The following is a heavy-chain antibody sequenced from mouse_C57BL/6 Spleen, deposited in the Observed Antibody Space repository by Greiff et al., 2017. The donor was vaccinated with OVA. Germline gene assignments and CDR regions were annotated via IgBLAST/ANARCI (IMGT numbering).Heavy chain of an antibody. CDR3: ATIYYGSSYDAMDY. D-gene: IGHD1-1*01. CDR1: GFTFSDYG. V-gene: IGHV5-17*01. CDR2: ISSGSSTI. Sequence: EVKLVESGGGLVKPGGSLKLSCAASGFTFSDYGMHWVRQAPEKGLEWVAYISSGSSTIYYADTVKGRFTISRDNAKNTLFLQMTSLRSEDTAMYYCATIYYGSSYDAMDYWGQGTSVTVSS. J-gene: IGHJ4*01.